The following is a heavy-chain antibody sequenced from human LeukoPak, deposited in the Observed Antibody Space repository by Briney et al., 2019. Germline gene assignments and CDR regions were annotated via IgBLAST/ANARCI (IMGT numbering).Heavy chain of an antibody. CDR2: IYPGDSDT. V-gene: IGHV5-51*01. D-gene: IGHD3-10*01. J-gene: IGHJ4*02. CDR1: GYSFATYW. CDR3: ATAYYYGSGTCYNGFDY. Sequence: GESLKISCKGSGYSFATYWIGWVRQMPGKGLEWMGIIYPGDSDTRYSPSFQGQVTISADKSISTAYLQWSSLKASDTAMYYCATAYYYGSGTCYNGFDYWGQGTLVTVSS.